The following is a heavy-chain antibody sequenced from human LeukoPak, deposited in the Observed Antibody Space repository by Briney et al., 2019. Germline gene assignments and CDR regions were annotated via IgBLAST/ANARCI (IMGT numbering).Heavy chain of an antibody. CDR1: GYTFTNYG. D-gene: IGHD6-13*01. Sequence: ASVKVSCKASGYTFTNYGINWVRQAPGQWLEWMGWISGYNGNTNYAQKFQGRVTMTRDTSTSTVYMELSSLRSEDTAVYYCARDLYSSSWYSFDYWGQGTLVTVSS. V-gene: IGHV1-18*01. J-gene: IGHJ4*02. CDR3: ARDLYSSSWYSFDY. CDR2: ISGYNGNT.